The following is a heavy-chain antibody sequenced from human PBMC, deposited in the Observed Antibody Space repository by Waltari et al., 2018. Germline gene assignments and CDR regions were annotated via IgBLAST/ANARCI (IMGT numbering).Heavy chain of an antibody. D-gene: IGHD5-18*01. Sequence: QVQLQESGPGLVKPSETLSLTCTVSGGSISSYYWSWIRQPPGKGLEWIGYNYYSGSINSHPSFKIRVTISVDTSKNQFSRKLSCVTAADTAVYYCARDRPTWIQLWSTYYGMDVWGQGTTVTVSS. CDR1: GGSISSYY. CDR3: ARDRPTWIQLWSTYYGMDV. J-gene: IGHJ6*02. CDR2: NYYSGSI. V-gene: IGHV4-59*01.